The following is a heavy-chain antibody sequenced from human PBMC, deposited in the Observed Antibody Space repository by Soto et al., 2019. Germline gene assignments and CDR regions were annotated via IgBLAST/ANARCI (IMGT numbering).Heavy chain of an antibody. V-gene: IGHV1-3*01. Sequence: QVQLVQSGAEVKKPGASVKVSCKASGYTFTSYAMHWVRQAPGQRLEWMGWINAGNGNTKYSQKFPGRVTITRDTSASTAYMELSSLRSEDTAAYYCARMHYDSSGYYPDFDYWGQGTLVTVSS. CDR1: GYTFTSYA. CDR2: INAGNGNT. CDR3: ARMHYDSSGYYPDFDY. J-gene: IGHJ4*02. D-gene: IGHD3-22*01.